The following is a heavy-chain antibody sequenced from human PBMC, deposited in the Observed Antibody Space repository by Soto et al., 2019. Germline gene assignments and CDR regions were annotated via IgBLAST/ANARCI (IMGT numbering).Heavy chain of an antibody. J-gene: IGHJ4*02. CDR3: ARDGGRHSGGIDY. CDR1: GGTFSSYS. V-gene: IGHV1-69*01. Sequence: QVQLVQSGAEVKKPGSSVKVSCKASGGTFSSYSINWVRQAPGQGLEWMGEIIPIFGTANYAQKFQGRVTITADESTSTAYMVLRSLRSEDTAVYYCARDGGRHSGGIDYWGQGTLVTVSS. CDR2: IIPIFGTA. D-gene: IGHD1-26*01.